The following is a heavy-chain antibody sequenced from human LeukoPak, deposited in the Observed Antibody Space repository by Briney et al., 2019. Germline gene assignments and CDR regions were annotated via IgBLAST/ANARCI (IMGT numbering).Heavy chain of an antibody. CDR2: IGTAGDT. Sequence: GGSLRLSCAASGFTFSSYDMHWVRQATGKGLEWVSAIGTAGDTYYPGSVKGRFTISRENAKNSLYLQMNSLRAGDTAVHYCARGLTGYYRAGSYYYYGMDVWGQGTTVTVSS. CDR3: ARGLTGYYRAGSYYYYGMDV. V-gene: IGHV3-13*01. J-gene: IGHJ6*02. CDR1: GFTFSSYD. D-gene: IGHD3-9*01.